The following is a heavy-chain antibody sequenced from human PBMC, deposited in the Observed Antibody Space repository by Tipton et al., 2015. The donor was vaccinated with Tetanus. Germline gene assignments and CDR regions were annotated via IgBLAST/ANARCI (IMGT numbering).Heavy chain of an antibody. CDR3: ARDHDSSAYHGGWFDP. Sequence: QLVQSGGGLIQPGGSLRLSCAASGFTVSSNYMSWVRQAPGKGLEWVSVIYSGGSTYYADSVKGRFTISRDNSKNTLYLQMNSLRAEDTAVYYCARDHDSSAYHGGWFDPWGQGTLVTVSS. CDR2: IYSGGST. V-gene: IGHV3-53*01. J-gene: IGHJ5*02. D-gene: IGHD3-22*01. CDR1: GFTVSSNY.